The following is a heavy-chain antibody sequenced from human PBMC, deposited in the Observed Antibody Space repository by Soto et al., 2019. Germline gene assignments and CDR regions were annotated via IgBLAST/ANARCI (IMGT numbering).Heavy chain of an antibody. J-gene: IGHJ5*02. V-gene: IGHV1-46*01. D-gene: IGHD4-17*01. CDR1: GYIFINYY. Sequence: GASVKVSCKASGYIFINYYIHWVRQAPGQGLEWIGIINPNGGSTNYAQKFRGRVTMARDTSTSTAYMDLSSLRSEDTAVYYFARAGSMWYGDLRNWFDPWGQGTLVTVSS. CDR3: ARAGSMWYGDLRNWFDP. CDR2: INPNGGST.